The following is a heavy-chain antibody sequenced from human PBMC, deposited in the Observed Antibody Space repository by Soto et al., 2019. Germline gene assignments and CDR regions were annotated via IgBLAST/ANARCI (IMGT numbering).Heavy chain of an antibody. D-gene: IGHD1-20*01. Sequence: EEQLVESGGGLVQPGGSLKLSCVVSQISFSSYWMTWVRQAPGKGLECVANINQDGSEKYYEDSVKGRFTISRDNTKNSLYLHMNSMRAEDTDVYYCATDINWPNYWGHGTLVAVSS. V-gene: IGHV3-7*01. CDR1: QISFSSYW. CDR3: ATDINWPNY. J-gene: IGHJ4*01. CDR2: INQDGSEK.